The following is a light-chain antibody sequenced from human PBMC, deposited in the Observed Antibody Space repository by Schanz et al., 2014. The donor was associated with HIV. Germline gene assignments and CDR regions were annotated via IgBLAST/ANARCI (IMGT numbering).Light chain of an antibody. J-gene: IGKJ4*01. CDR2: GAS. CDR1: QSLGSNF. Sequence: EIVLTQSPGSLSLSPGGRATLSCRASQSLGSNFLAWYQQKPGQAPRLLIFGASNRATGIPDRFSGSESGTDFTLTISSLQSEDFAVYYCQQYGSSPLTFGGGTKVEIK. CDR3: QQYGSSPLT. V-gene: IGKV3-20*01.